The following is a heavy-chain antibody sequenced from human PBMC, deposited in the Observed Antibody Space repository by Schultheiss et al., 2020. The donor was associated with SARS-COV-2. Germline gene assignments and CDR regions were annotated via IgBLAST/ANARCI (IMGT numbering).Heavy chain of an antibody. CDR1: GGSISSYY. D-gene: IGHD6-13*01. J-gene: IGHJ3*02. CDR3: VKDAATRSSWYLGDAFDI. CDR2: IYYSGST. V-gene: IGHV4-59*12. Sequence: GSLRLSCTVSGGSISSYYWSWIRQPPGKGLEWIGYIYYSGSTYYNPSLKSRVTISVDTSKNQFSLKLSSVTAADTAVYYCVKDAATRSSWYLGDAFDIWGQGTMVTVSS.